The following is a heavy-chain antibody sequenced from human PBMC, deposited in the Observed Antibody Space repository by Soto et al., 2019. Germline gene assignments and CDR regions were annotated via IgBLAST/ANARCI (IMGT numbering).Heavy chain of an antibody. V-gene: IGHV1-18*01. CDR2: ISPHNGKT. CDR1: GYTFTSYG. Sequence: ASVKVSCKASGYTFTSYGISWLRQAPGQGIEWMGWISPHNGKTNYIQSLQGRVTMTADTSTGTAYLELRSLQSNDTAVYFCARDSSNYFDYWGQGTLVTVSS. CDR3: ARDSSNYFDY. J-gene: IGHJ4*02. D-gene: IGHD4-4*01.